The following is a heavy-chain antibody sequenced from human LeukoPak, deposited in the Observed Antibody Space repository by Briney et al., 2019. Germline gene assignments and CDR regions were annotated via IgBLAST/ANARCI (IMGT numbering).Heavy chain of an antibody. D-gene: IGHD3-9*01. CDR2: IYSGGST. Sequence: PGGSLRLSCAASGFTFSSYAMSWVRQAPGKGLEWVSVIYSGGSTYYADSVKGRFTISRDNSKNTLYLQMNSLRAEDTAVYYCARGKLRYFDWTLRNYYYYYMDVWGKGTTVTISS. CDR3: ARGKLRYFDWTLRNYYYYYMDV. V-gene: IGHV3-66*01. CDR1: GFTFSSYA. J-gene: IGHJ6*03.